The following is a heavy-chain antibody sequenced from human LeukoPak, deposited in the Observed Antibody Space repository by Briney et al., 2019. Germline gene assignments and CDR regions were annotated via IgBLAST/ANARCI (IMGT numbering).Heavy chain of an antibody. V-gene: IGHV1-18*01. CDR2: INSNNGNT. CDR1: GYSFTRNG. Sequence: GASVKVSCTASGYSFTRNGISWVRQAPGQGLEWMGWINSNNGNTKYAQNLQGRVTMTTDTSTSTAYMELRSLRFDDTAVYYCAREGPDYSPAFDIWGQGTMVTVSS. D-gene: IGHD4/OR15-4a*01. CDR3: AREGPDYSPAFDI. J-gene: IGHJ3*02.